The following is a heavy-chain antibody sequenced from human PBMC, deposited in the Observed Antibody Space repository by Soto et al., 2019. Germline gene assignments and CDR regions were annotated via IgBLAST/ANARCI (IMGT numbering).Heavy chain of an antibody. CDR2: TIPVFNTG. CDR1: GGTWSDHG. CDR3: ARGVYGSGNYYTGPSAFDI. D-gene: IGHD3-10*01. J-gene: IGHJ3*02. Sequence: QVQLEQSGSEVKKPGCSVKVCCKASGGTWSDHGVAWLRQAPGQGLEWMGGTIPVFNTGKYAQKFQGRVTVTADKFTNIAYMELSSLRSEDTAFYFCARGVYGSGNYYTGPSAFDIWGQGTMVIVSS. V-gene: IGHV1-69*06.